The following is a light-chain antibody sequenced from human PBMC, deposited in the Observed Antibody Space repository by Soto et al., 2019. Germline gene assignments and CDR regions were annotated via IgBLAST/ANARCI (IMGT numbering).Light chain of an antibody. Sequence: EIVMTQSPATLSVSPGERATLSCRASQSLRTNLAWYQQKPGQAPRLLIYGTSTRATGIPARFSGSGSGTELTLTISSLQSEDFAVYYCQQYNFWPPVTFGQGTKLEIK. CDR1: QSLRTN. CDR2: GTS. J-gene: IGKJ2*01. CDR3: QQYNFWPPVT. V-gene: IGKV3-15*01.